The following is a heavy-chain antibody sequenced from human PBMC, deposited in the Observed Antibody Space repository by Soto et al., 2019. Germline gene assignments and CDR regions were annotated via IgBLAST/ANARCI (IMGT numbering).Heavy chain of an antibody. CDR1: GFTFSSYA. V-gene: IGHV3-23*01. CDR2: ISGSGGST. CDR3: AKDKRSIWTKNWFDP. Sequence: GGSLRLSCAASGFTFSSYAMSWVRQAPGKGLEWVSAISGSGGSTYYADSVKGRFTISRDNSKNTLYLQMNTLKAEDTAVYYCAKDKRSIWTKNWFDPWGQGTLVTVSS. J-gene: IGHJ5*02. D-gene: IGHD6-6*01.